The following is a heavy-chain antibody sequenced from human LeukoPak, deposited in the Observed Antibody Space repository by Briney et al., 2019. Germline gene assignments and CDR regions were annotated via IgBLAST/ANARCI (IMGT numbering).Heavy chain of an antibody. CDR1: GFTFSSYA. V-gene: IGHV3-30-3*01. CDR2: ISYDGSNK. CDR3: ARSIAAAGHDAFDI. Sequence: PGGSLRLSCAASGFTFSSYAMHWVRQAPGKGLEWVAVISYDGSNKYYADSVKGRFTISRDNSENTLYLQMNSLRAEDTAVYYCARSIAAAGHDAFDIWGQGTMVTVSS. J-gene: IGHJ3*02. D-gene: IGHD6-13*01.